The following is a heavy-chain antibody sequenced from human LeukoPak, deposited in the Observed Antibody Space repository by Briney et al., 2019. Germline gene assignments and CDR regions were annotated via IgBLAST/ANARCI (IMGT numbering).Heavy chain of an antibody. V-gene: IGHV4-39*01. CDR3: ARQGLVGSWFFDL. Sequence: SETLSLTCSVSGGSISSSTYYWVWLRQPPGKGLEWIESIHYSGSTYYNPSLRSRVTISVDTSKNQFSLELTSVTAADTAVYYCARQGLVGSWFFDLWGRGTLVTVSS. CDR2: IHYSGST. CDR1: GGSISSSTYY. D-gene: IGHD1-26*01. J-gene: IGHJ2*01.